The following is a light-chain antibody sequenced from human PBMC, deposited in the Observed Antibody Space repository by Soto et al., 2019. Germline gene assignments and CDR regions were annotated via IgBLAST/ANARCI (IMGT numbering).Light chain of an antibody. CDR3: QQSFTTPPYT. V-gene: IGKV1-39*01. Sequence: DIQMTQSPSSLSASVGDRVIITCRASQSVSSYLNWYQQKLGQAPKLLISAASNLRSGVPSRFSCSGSGTEFTLTISGLEVEDFAIYFCQQSFTTPPYTFGQGTRL. CDR2: AAS. J-gene: IGKJ2*01. CDR1: QSVSSY.